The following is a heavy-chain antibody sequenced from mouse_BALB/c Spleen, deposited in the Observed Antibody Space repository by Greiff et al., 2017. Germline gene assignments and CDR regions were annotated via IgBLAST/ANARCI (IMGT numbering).Heavy chain of an antibody. CDR3: ARESKDYAMDY. Sequence: QVQLKESGPGLVAPSQSLSITCTVSGFSFTGYGVNWVRQPPGKGLEWLGMIWGDGSTDYNSALKSRLSISKDNSKSQVFLKMNSLQTDDTARYYCARESKDYAMDYWGQGTSVTVSS. CDR1: GFSFTGYG. CDR2: IWGDGST. J-gene: IGHJ4*01. V-gene: IGHV2-6-7*01.